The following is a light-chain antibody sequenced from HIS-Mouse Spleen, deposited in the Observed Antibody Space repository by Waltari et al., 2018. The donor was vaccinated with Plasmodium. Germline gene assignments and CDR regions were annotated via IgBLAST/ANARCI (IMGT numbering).Light chain of an antibody. CDR2: DAS. J-gene: IGKJ4*01. V-gene: IGKV3-11*01. CDR1: QSVSSS. Sequence: EIVLTHSPATLSLSPGERATLSCRASQSVSSSLAWYQQKPGQAPRLLIYDASNRATGIPARFSGSGSGTDFTLTISSLEPEDFAVYYCQQRSNWPPLTFGGGTKVEIK. CDR3: QQRSNWPPLT.